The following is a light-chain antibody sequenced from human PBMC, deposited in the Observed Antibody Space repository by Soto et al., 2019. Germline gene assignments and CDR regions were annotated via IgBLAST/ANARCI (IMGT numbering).Light chain of an antibody. Sequence: QSVLTQPASVSGSPGQSIIISCTGTSSDVGSYDYVSWYQQHPGKVPKLLIHEVSYRPSGVSNRFSGSKSGNTASLTISGLQAEEEAEYYCRSYTSSSSFVFGTGTKVTVL. CDR1: SSDVGSYDY. J-gene: IGLJ1*01. CDR2: EVS. CDR3: RSYTSSSSFV. V-gene: IGLV2-14*01.